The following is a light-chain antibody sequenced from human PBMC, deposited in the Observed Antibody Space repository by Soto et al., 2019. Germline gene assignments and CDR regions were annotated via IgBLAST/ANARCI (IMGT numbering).Light chain of an antibody. CDR3: QQYGSSQIT. J-gene: IGKJ5*01. Sequence: EMVMKQSPATLSVNTGERATLSCRASQSVSSNLAWYQQKPGQAPRLLIYGASTRATGIPDRFSGSGSGTDFTLTISRLQPEEFAVYYCQQYGSSQITVGQGTRLEIK. V-gene: IGKV3-20*01. CDR1: QSVSSN. CDR2: GAS.